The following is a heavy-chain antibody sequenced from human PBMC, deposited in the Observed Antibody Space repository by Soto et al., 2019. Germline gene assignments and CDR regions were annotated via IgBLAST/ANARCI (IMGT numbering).Heavy chain of an antibody. Sequence: PGESLKISCKGSGYSFTSYWIGWVRQMPGKGLEWMGIIYPGDSDTRYSPSFQGQVTSSADKSISTAYLQWSSLKASDTAMYYGARRWVGGDSGDYYYYYGMDVWGQGTTVTVSS. CDR2: IYPGDSDT. J-gene: IGHJ6*02. D-gene: IGHD2-21*02. CDR1: GYSFTSYW. V-gene: IGHV5-51*01. CDR3: ARRWVGGDSGDYYYYYGMDV.